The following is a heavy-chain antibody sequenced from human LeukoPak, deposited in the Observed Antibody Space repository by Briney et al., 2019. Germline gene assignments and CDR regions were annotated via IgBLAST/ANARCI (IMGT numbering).Heavy chain of an antibody. V-gene: IGHV4-59*01. J-gene: IGHJ4*02. CDR2: IYYSGST. CDR3: ARASRYQLLR. D-gene: IGHD2-2*01. Sequence: SETLSLTCTVSGGSISSYYWSWTRQPPGKGLEWIGYIYYSGSTNYNPSLKSRVTISVDTSKNQFSLKLSSVTAADTAVYYCARASRYQLLRWGQGTLVTVSS. CDR1: GGSISSYY.